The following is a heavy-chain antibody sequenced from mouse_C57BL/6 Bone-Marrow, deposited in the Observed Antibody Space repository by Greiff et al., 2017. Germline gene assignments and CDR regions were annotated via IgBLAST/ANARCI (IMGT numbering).Heavy chain of an antibody. V-gene: IGHV1-54*01. Sequence: VQLQQSGAELVRPGTSVKVSCKASGYAFTNYLIEWVKQRPGQGLEWIGVINPGSGGTNYNEKFKGKATLTADKSSSTAYMPLSSLTSEDSAVYFCARFTTVVGYAMDYWGQGTSVTVSS. J-gene: IGHJ4*01. D-gene: IGHD1-1*01. CDR1: GYAFTNYL. CDR3: ARFTTVVGYAMDY. CDR2: INPGSGGT.